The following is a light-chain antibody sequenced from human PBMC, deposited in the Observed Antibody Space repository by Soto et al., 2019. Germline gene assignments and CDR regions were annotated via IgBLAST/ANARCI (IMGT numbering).Light chain of an antibody. CDR2: GAS. CDR3: QQYGGSPRIT. V-gene: IGKV3D-15*01. CDR1: QSVSGN. J-gene: IGKJ5*01. Sequence: EVVMTQSPATLSVSPGERVTLSCTASQSVSGNLAWYQQKPGQAPRLLIYGASNRATGIPARFSGSGSGTDFTLIINRLEPEDVAIYYCQQYGGSPRITFGQGTRLEIK.